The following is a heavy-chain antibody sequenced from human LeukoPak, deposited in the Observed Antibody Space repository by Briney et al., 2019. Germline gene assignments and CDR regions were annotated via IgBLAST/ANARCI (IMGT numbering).Heavy chain of an antibody. J-gene: IGHJ5*02. CDR3: ARQGSSWYSWFDP. CDR2: IYHSGSI. D-gene: IGHD6-13*01. Sequence: PSETLSLTCTVSGYSIRSGYYWGWIRQPPGKGLEWIGSIYHSGSIYHKPSLKSRVTISVDTSKNQFSLKLGSVTAADTAVYYCARQGSSWYSWFDPWGQGTLVTVSS. CDR1: GYSIRSGYY. V-gene: IGHV4-38-2*02.